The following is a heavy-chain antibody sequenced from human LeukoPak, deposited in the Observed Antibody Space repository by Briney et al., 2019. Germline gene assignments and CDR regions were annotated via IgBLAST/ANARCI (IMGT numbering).Heavy chain of an antibody. CDR3: ARLLYSNGPKPNYFDY. D-gene: IGHD5-18*01. CDR2: IYYSGST. Sequence: PSETLSLTCTASGTGSIISGGRYWSWLRQHPGKGLEWLGYIYYSGSTYYNPSLKSRLSISVDTSKNQLSLNLNSVTAADTAVYYCARLLYSNGPKPNYFDYWGQGTLVTVSS. CDR1: GTGSIISGGRY. V-gene: IGHV4-31*03. J-gene: IGHJ4*02.